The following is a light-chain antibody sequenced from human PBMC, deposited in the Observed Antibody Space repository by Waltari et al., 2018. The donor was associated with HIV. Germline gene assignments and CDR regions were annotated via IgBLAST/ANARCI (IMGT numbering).Light chain of an antibody. Sequence: QSVLTQSSSASGTLGQRVTISCSGSTSNIGSNYVYWYQQLPGTAPKLLIYRNNQRPSGVPDRFSGSKSGTSASLAISGLRSEEEADYYCVAWDDSLEGIWVLGGGTKLTVL. J-gene: IGLJ3*02. CDR3: VAWDDSLEGIWV. CDR1: TSNIGSNY. V-gene: IGLV1-47*01. CDR2: RNN.